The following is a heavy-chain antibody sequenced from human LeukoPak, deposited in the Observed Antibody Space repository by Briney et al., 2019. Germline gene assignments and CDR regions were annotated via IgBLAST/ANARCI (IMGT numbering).Heavy chain of an antibody. D-gene: IGHD2/OR15-2a*01. CDR1: GFTFSSYE. J-gene: IGHJ4*02. Sequence: GGSLRLSCAASGFTFSSYEMNWARQAPGKGLEWVSAISGSGGSTYYADSVKGRFTISRDNSKNTLYLQMNSLRAEDTAVYYCARHQENYYFDYWGQGTLVTVSS. V-gene: IGHV3-23*01. CDR3: ARHQENYYFDY. CDR2: ISGSGGST.